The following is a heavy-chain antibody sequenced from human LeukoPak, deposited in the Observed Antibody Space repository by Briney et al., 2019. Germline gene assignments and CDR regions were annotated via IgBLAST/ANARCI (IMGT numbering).Heavy chain of an antibody. V-gene: IGHV4-59*01. CDR1: GGSISSYY. CDR2: IYYSGST. D-gene: IGHD1-14*01. CDR3: ARGTGYYYYGMDV. Sequence: SETLSLTCTVSGGSISSYYWSWIRQPPGKGLEWIGYIYYSGSTNYNPPLKSRVTISVDTSKNQCSLKLSSVTAADTAVYYCARGTGYYYYGMDVWGQGTTVTVSS. J-gene: IGHJ6*02.